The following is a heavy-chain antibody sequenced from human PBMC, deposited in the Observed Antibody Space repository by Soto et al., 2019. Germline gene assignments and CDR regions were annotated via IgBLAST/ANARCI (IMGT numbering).Heavy chain of an antibody. CDR3: ATGDSGYLRTGY. CDR2: IIPIFGTA. Sequence: ASVKVSCKASGGTFSSYAISWVRQAPGQGLEWMGGIIPIFGTANYAQKFQGRVTITADESTSTAYMELSSLRAEDTAVYFCATGDSGYLRTGYWGQGTLVTVSS. J-gene: IGHJ4*02. CDR1: GGTFSSYA. D-gene: IGHD5-12*01. V-gene: IGHV1-69*13.